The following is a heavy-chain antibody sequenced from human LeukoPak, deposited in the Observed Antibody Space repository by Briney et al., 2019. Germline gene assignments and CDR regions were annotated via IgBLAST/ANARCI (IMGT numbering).Heavy chain of an antibody. CDR3: ARDAIAVAGLGGY. Sequence: ASVKVSCKASGGTFSSYAIRWVRQAPGQGLEWMGWINPNSGGTNYAQKFQDRVTMTRDTSISTAYMELSSLRFDDTAVYYCARDAIAVAGLGGYWGQETLVTVSS. CDR1: GGTFSSYA. CDR2: INPNSGGT. J-gene: IGHJ4*02. V-gene: IGHV1-2*02. D-gene: IGHD6-19*01.